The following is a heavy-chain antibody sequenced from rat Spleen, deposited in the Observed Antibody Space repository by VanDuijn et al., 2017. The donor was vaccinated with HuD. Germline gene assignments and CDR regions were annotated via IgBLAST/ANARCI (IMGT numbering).Heavy chain of an antibody. D-gene: IGHD1-2*01. J-gene: IGHJ1*01. CDR1: GITVSDYY. CDR3: VRQRYLRYWYFDF. CDR2: FSYDGRTT. V-gene: IGHV5-29*01. Sequence: EVQLVESDGGLVQPGGSLKLSCAASGITVSDYYMAWVRQAPTEGLEWVATFSYDGRTTYYLDSVKDRFIISRDNANSTLYLQMDSLRSEDRATYYCVRQRYLRYWYFDFWGPGTMVAVAS.